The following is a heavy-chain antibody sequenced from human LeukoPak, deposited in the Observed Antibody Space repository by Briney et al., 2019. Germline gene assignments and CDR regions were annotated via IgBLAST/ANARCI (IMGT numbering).Heavy chain of an antibody. J-gene: IGHJ6*02. CDR2: ISRDGDST. CDR3: AKEVVPYYYYGMDV. V-gene: IGHV3-43*02. Sequence: PGGSLRLSCAAAGFTFDEYAMHWVRQAPGKGLECISLISRDGDSTYYADSVKGRFTISRDNSKNSLYLQMNSLRTEDTAFYYCAKEVVPYYYYGMDVWGQGTTVIVSS. D-gene: IGHD2-15*01. CDR1: GFTFDEYA.